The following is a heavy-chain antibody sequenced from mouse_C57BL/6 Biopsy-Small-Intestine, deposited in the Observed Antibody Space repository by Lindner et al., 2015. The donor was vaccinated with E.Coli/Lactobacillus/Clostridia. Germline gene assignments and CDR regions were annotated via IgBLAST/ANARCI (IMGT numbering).Heavy chain of an antibody. Sequence: SVKVSCKASGYTFITYYMHWVRQAPGQGLEWMGRVNLISGAANYAQKFQGRVSLTGDASISTAYMELNRLTSDDTAIYYCARGKGLWTSVPTSPGFDYWGQGTLVSVS. CDR3: ARGKGLWTSVPTSPGFDY. CDR2: VNLISGAA. V-gene: IGHV1-19*01. CDR1: GYTFITYY. D-gene: IGHD5-1*01. J-gene: IGHJ3*01.